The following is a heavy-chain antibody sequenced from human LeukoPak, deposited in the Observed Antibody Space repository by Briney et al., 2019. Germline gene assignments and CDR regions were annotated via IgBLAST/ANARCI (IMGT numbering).Heavy chain of an antibody. V-gene: IGHV3-30*18. J-gene: IGHJ4*02. CDR1: GFTFSSYG. CDR3: AKGYCSSTSCPPEDY. D-gene: IGHD2-2*01. CDR2: ISFDGTIK. Sequence: GESLRLSCAASGFTFSSYGIHWVRQAPGKGLEWVAVISFDGTIKYYTDSVKGRFTSSRDNSKNTLYLQMNSLRAEDTAVYYCAKGYCSSTSCPPEDYWGQGTLVTVSS.